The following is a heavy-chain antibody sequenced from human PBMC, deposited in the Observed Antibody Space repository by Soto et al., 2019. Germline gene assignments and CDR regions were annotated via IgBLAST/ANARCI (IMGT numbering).Heavy chain of an antibody. D-gene: IGHD2-8*02. J-gene: IGHJ4*02. Sequence: EVQVLESGGGLVQPGGSLRLSCVVSVFPFGANAMSWVRQAPGKGLVWVSGLSNTGRRTSYADSVKGRFNISRDNSENTVYLQMDSLRPEDTAIYYCAKKYPGLYPFDQWGQGTLVTVSS. CDR2: LSNTGRRT. V-gene: IGHV3-23*01. CDR3: AKKYPGLYPFDQ. CDR1: VFPFGANA.